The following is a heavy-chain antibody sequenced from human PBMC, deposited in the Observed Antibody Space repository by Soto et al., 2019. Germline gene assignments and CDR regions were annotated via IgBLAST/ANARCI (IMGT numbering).Heavy chain of an antibody. CDR3: ARRGIKIFGADV. CDR2: IYYSGST. V-gene: IGHV4-39*01. D-gene: IGHD3-3*01. J-gene: IGHJ6*02. Sequence: SETLSLTCTVSSGFILSASSYWGWIRQPPGKGLEWIGSIYYSGSTYYNPSLKSRVTISVDTSKNQFSLKLSSVTAADTAVYYCARRGIKIFGADVWGQGTTVT. CDR1: SGFILSASSY.